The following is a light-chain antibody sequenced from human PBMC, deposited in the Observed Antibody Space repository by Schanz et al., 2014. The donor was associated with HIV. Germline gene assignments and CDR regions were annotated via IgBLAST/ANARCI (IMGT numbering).Light chain of an antibody. CDR3: LHYNGWPT. V-gene: IGKV3-20*01. Sequence: EIVLTQSPGTLSLSPGERATLSCRASQSVSSSYLAWYQQKPGQAPRLLIYGASSRATGIPDRFSGSESGTDFTLTISSLQSEDFALYYCLHYNGWPTFGQGTRLEIK. J-gene: IGKJ5*01. CDR1: QSVSSSY. CDR2: GAS.